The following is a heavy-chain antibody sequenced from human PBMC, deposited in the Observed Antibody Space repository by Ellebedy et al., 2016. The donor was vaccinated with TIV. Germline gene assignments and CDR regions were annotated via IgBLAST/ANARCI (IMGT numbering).Heavy chain of an antibody. CDR3: VSEGVPRGFYI. J-gene: IGHJ3*02. D-gene: IGHD2-2*01. Sequence: GESLKISCSASGFTFSTYSIHWVRQAPGEGLEYVSTLSTTGVTAYYADSVRARFIISRDNSRHSVYVQMSSLRSEDTAAYYCVSEGVPRGFYIWGQGTMVTVSS. V-gene: IGHV3-64*05. CDR2: LSTTGVTA. CDR1: GFTFSTYS.